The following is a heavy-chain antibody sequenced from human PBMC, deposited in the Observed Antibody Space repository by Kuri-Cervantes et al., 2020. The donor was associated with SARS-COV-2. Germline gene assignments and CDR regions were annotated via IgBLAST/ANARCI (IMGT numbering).Heavy chain of an antibody. CDR3: ASRSASLTELYYFDY. CDR2: IYHSGST. CDR1: GGSISSGYY. V-gene: IGHV4-38-2*02. Sequence: SETLSLTCTVSGGSISSGYYWGWIRQPPGKGLEWIGSIYHSGSTYYNPSLKSRVTISVDTPKNQFSLKLSSVTAADTAVYYCASRSASLTELYYFDYWGQGTLVTVSS. J-gene: IGHJ4*02. D-gene: IGHD1-20*01.